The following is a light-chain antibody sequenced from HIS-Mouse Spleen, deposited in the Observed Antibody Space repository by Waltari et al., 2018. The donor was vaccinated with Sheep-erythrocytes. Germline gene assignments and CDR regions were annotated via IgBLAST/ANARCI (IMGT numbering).Light chain of an antibody. CDR2: GNS. Sequence: QSVLTQPPSVSGAPGQRVTIPCTGSSSTIGAGYDVHRYKQLPGTAPKLLIYGNSNRPSGVPDRFSGSKSGTSASLAITGLQAEDEADYYCQSYDSSLSGYVFGTGTKVTVL. CDR1: SSTIGAGYD. J-gene: IGLJ1*01. V-gene: IGLV1-40*01. CDR3: QSYDSSLSGYV.